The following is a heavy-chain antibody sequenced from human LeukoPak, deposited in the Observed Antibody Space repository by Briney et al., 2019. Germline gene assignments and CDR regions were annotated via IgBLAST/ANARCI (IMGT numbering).Heavy chain of an antibody. CDR3: ARGNWGRDAFDI. V-gene: IGHV6-1*01. J-gene: IGHJ3*02. CDR1: GDSISSTSTA. Sequence: SQTLSLTCAISGDSISSTSTAWHWIRQSPSRGLEWLGRTYYRSKWYNDYAVSVKSRITINPDTSKNQFSLQLNSVTPEDTAVYYCARGNWGRDAFDIWGQGTMVTVSS. D-gene: IGHD7-27*01. CDR2: TYYRSKWYN.